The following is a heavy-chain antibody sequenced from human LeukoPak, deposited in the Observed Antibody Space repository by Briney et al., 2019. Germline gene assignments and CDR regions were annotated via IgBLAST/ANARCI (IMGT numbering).Heavy chain of an antibody. CDR2: FDPEDGET. Sequence: ASVKVSCKVSGYTLTELSMHWVRQAPGKGLEWMGGFDPEDGETIYAQKFQGRVTMTEDTSTDTAYMELSSLRSEDTAVYYCATDGPSRVVPAAMFDYWGQGTLVTVSS. CDR1: GYTLTELS. D-gene: IGHD2-2*01. J-gene: IGHJ4*02. V-gene: IGHV1-24*01. CDR3: ATDGPSRVVPAAMFDY.